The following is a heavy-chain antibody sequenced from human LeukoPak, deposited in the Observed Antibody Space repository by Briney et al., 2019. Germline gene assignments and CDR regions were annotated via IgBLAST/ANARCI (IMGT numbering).Heavy chain of an antibody. V-gene: IGHV3-11*01. Sequence: SGGSLRLSCAASGFTVSDNYINWIRQAPGKGLEWISHLSRGGSTIYYADSVKGRFTISRDNAKNSLYLQMNSLRAEDTAVYYCARGWLDSWGQGTLVTVSS. J-gene: IGHJ5*01. CDR3: ARGWLDS. CDR2: LSRGGSTI. CDR1: GFTVSDNY.